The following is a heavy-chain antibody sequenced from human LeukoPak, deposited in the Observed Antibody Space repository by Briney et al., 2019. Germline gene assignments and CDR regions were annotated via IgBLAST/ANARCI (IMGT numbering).Heavy chain of an antibody. Sequence: ASVKVSCKASGYTFTSYAMHWVRQAPGQRLGWMGWINAGNGNTKYSQKFQGRVTITRDTSASTAYMELSSLRSEDTAVYYCARERGSSSWYRAFDIWGQGTMVTVSS. V-gene: IGHV1-3*01. CDR3: ARERGSSSWYRAFDI. D-gene: IGHD6-13*01. CDR1: GYTFTSYA. J-gene: IGHJ3*02. CDR2: INAGNGNT.